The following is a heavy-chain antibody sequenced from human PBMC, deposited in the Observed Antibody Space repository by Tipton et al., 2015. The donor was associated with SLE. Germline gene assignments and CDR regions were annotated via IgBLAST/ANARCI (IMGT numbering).Heavy chain of an antibody. J-gene: IGHJ4*02. V-gene: IGHV1-46*01. D-gene: IGHD2-8*01. CDR2: INPSDGGT. Sequence: QSGAEVKKPGASVKVSCKASGFIFTKSYMHWVRQAPGQGLEWMGIINPSDGGTTYAQQFQGRVTMTRDTSTSTVYLELSSLRSEVTAVYFCARERSRMDEFYFDSWGQGTLVTVSS. CDR3: ARERSRMDEFYFDS. CDR1: GFIFTKSY.